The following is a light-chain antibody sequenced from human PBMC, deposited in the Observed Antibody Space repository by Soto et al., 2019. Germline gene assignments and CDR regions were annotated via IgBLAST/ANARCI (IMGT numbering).Light chain of an antibody. CDR1: QSVSSSY. Sequence: EIVLTQSPDTLSLSPGEGATLSFRASQSVSSSYLAWYQQRPGQAPRLLIYGASSSATGIPDRFSGSGSGTDFSLTISRLEPEDFAVYYCQQYGVSPRACGQETKVDIK. V-gene: IGKV3-20*01. J-gene: IGKJ1*01. CDR2: GAS. CDR3: QQYGVSPRA.